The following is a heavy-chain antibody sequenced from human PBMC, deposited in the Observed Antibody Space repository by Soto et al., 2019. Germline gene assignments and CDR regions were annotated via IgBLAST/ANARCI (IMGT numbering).Heavy chain of an antibody. CDR1: GYTFTGYY. D-gene: IGHD2-8*01. CDR3: ARDIVLMVYATSYYYYYGMDV. CDR2: INPNSGGT. Sequence: ASVKVSCKASGYTFTGYYMHWVRQAPGQGLEWMGWINPNSGGTNYAQKFQGRVTMTRDTSISKAYMELSRLRSDDTAVYYCARDIVLMVYATSYYYYYGMDVWGQGTTVTVSS. V-gene: IGHV1-2*02. J-gene: IGHJ6*02.